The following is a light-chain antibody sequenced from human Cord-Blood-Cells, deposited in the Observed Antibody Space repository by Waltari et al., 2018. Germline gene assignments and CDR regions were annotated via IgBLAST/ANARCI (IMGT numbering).Light chain of an antibody. Sequence: DIQMTQPPSSLSASVGDRVTITCRASQSIRSYLNWYQQKPGKAPKLLIYAASSLQSGVTSRFSGSGSGTDFTLTISSLQPEDFATYYCQQSYSTPYTFGQGTKLEIK. CDR3: QQSYSTPYT. CDR2: AAS. CDR1: QSIRSY. V-gene: IGKV1-39*01. J-gene: IGKJ2*01.